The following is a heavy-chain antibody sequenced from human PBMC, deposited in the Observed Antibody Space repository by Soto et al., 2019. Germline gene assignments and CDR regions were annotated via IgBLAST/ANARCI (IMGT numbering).Heavy chain of an antibody. CDR3: ARDLSGDYGALDT. V-gene: IGHV3-33*01. D-gene: IGHD4-17*01. CDR2: IWYDGSNK. J-gene: IGHJ3*02. Sequence: GGSLRLSCASSGFPFSSYGMRWARQATGKGLEWVAVIWYDGSNKVYADSVKGRFTISRDNSKNTLYLQMNSLRAEDTAVYYCARDLSGDYGALDTWGQGTMVTVSS. CDR1: GFPFSSYG.